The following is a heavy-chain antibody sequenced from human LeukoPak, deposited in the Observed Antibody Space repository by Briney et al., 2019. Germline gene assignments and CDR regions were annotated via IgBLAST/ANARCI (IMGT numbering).Heavy chain of an antibody. D-gene: IGHD3-22*01. V-gene: IGHV1-8*02. CDR1: GYTFTSYG. J-gene: IGHJ4*02. CDR3: ARADYDTSASTRKQIDY. CDR2: MNPNSGNT. Sequence: ASVKVSYKASGYTFTSYGISWVRQAPGQGLEWMGWMNPNSGNTAYAQKFQGRVTMTRNTSISTAYMELSSLKSEDTAVYFCARADYDTSASTRKQIDYWGQGTLVTVSS.